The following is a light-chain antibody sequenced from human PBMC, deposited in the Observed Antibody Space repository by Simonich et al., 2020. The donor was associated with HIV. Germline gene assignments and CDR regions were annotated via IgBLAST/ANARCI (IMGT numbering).Light chain of an antibody. V-gene: IGKV1-12*01. J-gene: IGKJ2*01. CDR1: QGINSW. Sequence: DIQMTQSPSSVSASVGDRVTITCRASQGINSWLAWYQQKPGKAPKLLIYAAATLQSGVPSRFSGSGSGTDFTLTMSSLQPEDFATYYCQQANSFPPRYTFGQGTKLEIK. CDR2: AAA. CDR3: QQANSFPPRYT.